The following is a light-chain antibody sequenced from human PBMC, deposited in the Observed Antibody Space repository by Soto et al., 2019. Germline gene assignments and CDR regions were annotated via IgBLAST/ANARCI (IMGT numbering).Light chain of an antibody. V-gene: IGKV2-28*01. CDR3: MQALQIPQT. CDR2: LGS. CDR1: QSLLHSNGYNY. Sequence: DIVMTQSPLSLPVTPGEPASISCRSSQSLLHSNGYNYLDWYLQKPGQSPQLLIYLGSNRASGVADRFSGSGSGTDFTLKISRVEAEDVGVHFCMQALQIPQTFGQGTRLEIK. J-gene: IGKJ2*01.